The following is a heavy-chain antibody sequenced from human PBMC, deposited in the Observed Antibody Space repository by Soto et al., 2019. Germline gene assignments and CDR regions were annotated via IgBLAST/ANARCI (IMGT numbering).Heavy chain of an antibody. CDR2: IYLNNDN. D-gene: IGHD6-19*01. J-gene: IGHJ5*02. V-gene: IGHV2-5*01. Sequence: QITLKESGPTLVKPTQTLTLTCSFSGFSLSTNAVAVGWIRQPPGKALEWLALIYLNNDNRYSPFLRRRLSTANDTSTHQAVLTMTDMDPVDSATYSSAHRLEVAGSWYLDPWGQGTVVSVSS. CDR1: GFSLSTNAVA. CDR3: AHRLEVAGSWYLDP.